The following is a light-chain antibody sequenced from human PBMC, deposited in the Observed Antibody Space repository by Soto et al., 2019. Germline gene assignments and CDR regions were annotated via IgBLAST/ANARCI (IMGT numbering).Light chain of an antibody. J-gene: IGKJ2*01. CDR3: QQGHNWPLT. CDR2: GAS. CDR1: QSINSE. V-gene: IGKV3-15*01. Sequence: EIVMTQSPATLSLSPGERAALSCRASQSINSELAWYQQKPGQPPRLLIYGASTRATGGPARFTGSESDSDFPLTISGLQSEDFAVYYCQQGHNWPLTFGDGTMLEI.